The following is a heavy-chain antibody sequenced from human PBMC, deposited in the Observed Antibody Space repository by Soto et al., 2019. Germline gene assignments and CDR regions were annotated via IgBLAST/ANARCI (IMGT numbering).Heavy chain of an antibody. CDR3: VREGRGSFDF. Sequence: GGSLRLSFAASGFIFTNYAMNWVRQAPGKGLEWVSVIGGRGNSAYYADSVQGRFTISRDNSKNTLSLQMSSLTADDTAIYYCVREGRGSFDFWGRGTMVTVSS. D-gene: IGHD5-12*01. CDR1: GFIFTNYA. V-gene: IGHV3-23*01. J-gene: IGHJ3*01. CDR2: IGGRGNSA.